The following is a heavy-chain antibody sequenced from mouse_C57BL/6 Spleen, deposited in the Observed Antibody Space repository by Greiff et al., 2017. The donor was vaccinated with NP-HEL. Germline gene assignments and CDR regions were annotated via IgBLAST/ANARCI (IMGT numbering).Heavy chain of an antibody. V-gene: IGHV5-17*01. CDR3: ARQNYYDYGFAY. J-gene: IGHJ3*01. CDR2: ISSGSSTI. CDR1: GFTFSDYG. Sequence: EVQLVESGGGLVKPGGSLKLSCAASGFTFSDYGMHWVRQAPEKGLEWVAYISSGSSTIYYADTVKGRFTISRDNAKNTLFLQMTSLRSEDTAMYYCARQNYYDYGFAYWGQGTLVTVSA. D-gene: IGHD2-4*01.